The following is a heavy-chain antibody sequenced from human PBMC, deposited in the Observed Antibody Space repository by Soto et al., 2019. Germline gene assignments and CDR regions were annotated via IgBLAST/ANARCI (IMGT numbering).Heavy chain of an antibody. V-gene: IGHV3-23*01. CDR1: GFIFSDYA. D-gene: IGHD1-26*01. J-gene: IGHJ4*02. CDR3: AKDRFGIVGPVDY. Sequence: EVQLLESGGNLVQPGGSLRLSCAASGFIFSDYAMSWVRQAPGKGLECVACISGSGGYTFYADSVKGRFTISRDNSKNTLSLHMNSLRVDDTAVYFCAKDRFGIVGPVDYWGQGTLVTVSS. CDR2: ISGSGGYT.